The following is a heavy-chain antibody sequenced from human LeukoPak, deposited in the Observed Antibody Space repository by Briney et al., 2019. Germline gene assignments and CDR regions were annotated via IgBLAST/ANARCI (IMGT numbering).Heavy chain of an antibody. CDR3: ARDLYSVTGDF. D-gene: IGHD3-9*01. CDR2: ISSNSKSA. J-gene: IGHJ4*02. Sequence: RGSLRLSCAASGFTFNTAGMSWVRQAPGKGLEWLSLISSNSKSAHYADSVKGRFTISRDNSKNTVYLQMNSLGAEDTALYYCARDLYSVTGDFWGQGTLVTVSS. CDR1: GFTFNTAG. V-gene: IGHV3-23*01.